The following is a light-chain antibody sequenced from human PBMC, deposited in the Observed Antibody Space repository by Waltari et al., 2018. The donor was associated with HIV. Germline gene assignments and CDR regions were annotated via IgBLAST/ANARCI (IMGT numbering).Light chain of an antibody. CDR1: NSDIGTYDY. CDR3: SSFANRDGFYVL. V-gene: IGLV2-8*01. Sequence: QSALTQPPSASGSPGQYVTLSCTGTNSDIGTYDYVSWYQQHPGKAPKLVISEVTKRPSGVSDRFSGSKSGNTAFLTVSGLQAEDEADYYCSSFANRDGFYVLFGGGTRLTVL. J-gene: IGLJ2*01. CDR2: EVT.